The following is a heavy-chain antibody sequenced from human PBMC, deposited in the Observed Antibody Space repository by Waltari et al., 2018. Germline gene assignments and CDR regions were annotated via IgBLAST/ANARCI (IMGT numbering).Heavy chain of an antibody. CDR3: ARVGAQWLENDY. CDR1: GGSISSGGYY. J-gene: IGHJ4*02. V-gene: IGHV4-31*03. Sequence: QVQLQESGPGLVKPSQTLSLTCTVSGGSISSGGYYWLWIRQQPGKGLEWIGYIYYSGSTYYNPSLKSRVTISVDTSKNQFSLKLSSVTAADTAVYYCARVGAQWLENDYWGQGTLVTVSS. CDR2: IYYSGST. D-gene: IGHD6-19*01.